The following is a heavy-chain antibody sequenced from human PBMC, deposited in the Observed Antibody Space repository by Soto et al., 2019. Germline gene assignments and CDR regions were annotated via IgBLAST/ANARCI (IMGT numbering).Heavy chain of an antibody. CDR3: ARSPGDYVVFLGYYYMDV. D-gene: IGHD4-17*01. V-gene: IGHV4-59*01. J-gene: IGHJ6*03. CDR1: GGSISSYY. CDR2: IYYSGNT. Sequence: PSETLSLTCTVSGGSISSYYWSWIRQPPGKGLEWIGYIYYSGNTNYNPSLKSRVTISVDTSKNQFSLKLSSVTAADTAVYYCARSPGDYVVFLGYYYMDVWGKGTTVTVS.